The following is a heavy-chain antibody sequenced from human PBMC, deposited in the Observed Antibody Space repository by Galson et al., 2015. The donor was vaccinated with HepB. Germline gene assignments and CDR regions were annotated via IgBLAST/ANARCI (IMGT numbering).Heavy chain of an antibody. CDR2: ISYDGSEK. D-gene: IGHD3-10*01. V-gene: IGHV3-33*05. CDR3: ARGRGYMDV. CDR1: GFSFTTYG. J-gene: IGHJ6*03. Sequence: SLRLSCAASGFSFTTYGMHWVRQAPGKGLEWVTIISYDGSEKYYADSVEGRFTISRDNFKNTVYLQMNSLRAEDTAMYYCARGRGYMDVWGKGTTVTVSS.